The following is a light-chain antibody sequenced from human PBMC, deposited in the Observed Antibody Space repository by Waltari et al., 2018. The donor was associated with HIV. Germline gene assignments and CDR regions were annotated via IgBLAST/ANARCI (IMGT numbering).Light chain of an antibody. V-gene: IGLV3-19*01. CDR1: TLRKFY. J-gene: IGLJ2*01. Sequence: SSELTQDPAVSVALGQTVRITCQGDTLRKFYPSWYQQKPGHAPVLVNYGNNNRPSGIPDRFSGSTSGTTASLIITGAQAEDEADYYCNSRDSKINISFGGGTRLTVL. CDR3: NSRDSKINIS. CDR2: GNN.